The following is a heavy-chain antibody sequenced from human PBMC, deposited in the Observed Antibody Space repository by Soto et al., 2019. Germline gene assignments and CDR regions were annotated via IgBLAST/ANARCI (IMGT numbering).Heavy chain of an antibody. CDR2: ISGSGGST. V-gene: IGHV3-23*01. J-gene: IGHJ6*02. CDR1: GFTFSSHA. CDR3: AKGYDFWSGRLYGMDV. Sequence: PGGSLRLSCAASGFTFSSHAMSWVRQAPGKGLEWVSAISGSGGSTYYADSVKGRFTISRDNSKNTLYLQMNSLRAEDTAVYYCAKGYDFWSGRLYGMDVWGQGTTVTVSS. D-gene: IGHD3-3*01.